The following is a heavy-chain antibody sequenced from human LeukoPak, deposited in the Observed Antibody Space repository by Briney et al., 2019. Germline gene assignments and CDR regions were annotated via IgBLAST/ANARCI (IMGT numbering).Heavy chain of an antibody. J-gene: IGHJ5*02. CDR1: GYTFTGYY. CDR3: AGSGIVVVPAAPWEDWFDP. V-gene: IGHV1-2*02. CDR2: INPNSGGT. Sequence: ASVKVSCKASGYTFTGYYMHWVRQAPGQGLEWMGWINPNSGGTNYAQKFQGRVTMTRDTSISTASMELSRLRSDDTAVYYCAGSGIVVVPAAPWEDWFDPWGQGTLVTVSS. D-gene: IGHD2-2*01.